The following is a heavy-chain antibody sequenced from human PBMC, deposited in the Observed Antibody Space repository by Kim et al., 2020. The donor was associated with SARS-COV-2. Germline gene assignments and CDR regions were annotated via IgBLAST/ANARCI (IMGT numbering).Heavy chain of an antibody. V-gene: IGHV4-59*01. CDR3: ARDPGSFDI. Sequence: GSTNDNTSHKSRVTISVDTSKNQFSLKLSSVTAADTAVYYCARDPGSFDIWGQGTMVTVSS. D-gene: IGHD6-13*01. J-gene: IGHJ3*02. CDR2: GST.